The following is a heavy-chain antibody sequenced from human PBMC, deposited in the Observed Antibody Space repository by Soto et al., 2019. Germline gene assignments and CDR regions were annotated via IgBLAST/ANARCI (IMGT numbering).Heavy chain of an antibody. D-gene: IGHD2-15*01. CDR1: GGSISSSSYY. V-gene: IGHV4-39*01. CDR2: IYYSGST. CDR3: ASPRSCSGGSCRSNDAFDI. J-gene: IGHJ3*02. Sequence: PSETLSLTCTVSGGSISSSSYYWGWIRQPPGKGLEWIGSIYYSGSTYYNPSLKSRVTISVDTSKNQFSLKLSSVTAADTAVYYCASPRSCSGGSCRSNDAFDIWGQGTMVTVSS.